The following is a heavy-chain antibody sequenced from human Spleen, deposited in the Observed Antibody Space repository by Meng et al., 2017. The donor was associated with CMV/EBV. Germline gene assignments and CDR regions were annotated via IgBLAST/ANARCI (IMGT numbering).Heavy chain of an antibody. J-gene: IGHJ4*02. D-gene: IGHD6-19*01. Sequence: ASEFTVSSVYMSWFRHAPREGLEWVSFIYSGGGTYYSDSVKGRFTISRDNSKNTLYLQMNSLRAEDTAVYYCARDLVYTSGSPFGFWGQGTLVTVSS. CDR3: ARDLVYTSGSPFGF. CDR1: EFTVSSVY. CDR2: IYSGGGT. V-gene: IGHV3-53*01.